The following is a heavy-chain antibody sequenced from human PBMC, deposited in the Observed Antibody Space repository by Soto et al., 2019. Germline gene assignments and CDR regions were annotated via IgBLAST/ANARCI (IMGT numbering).Heavy chain of an antibody. CDR2: IFYSGGT. V-gene: IGHV4-39*01. J-gene: IGHJ5*02. D-gene: IGHD3-22*01. CDR1: GGSILDSTYY. Sequence: QLLLQESGPGLVKPSETLSLTCTVSGGSILDSTYYWAWIRQSPGKGLAWIGPIFYSGGTFYTPSLKGRVTMSVDTSTNQFSLKLSSVTAADTAVYYCARQASGYYYGWFDPLGQGTRVTVSS. CDR3: ARQASGYYYGWFDP.